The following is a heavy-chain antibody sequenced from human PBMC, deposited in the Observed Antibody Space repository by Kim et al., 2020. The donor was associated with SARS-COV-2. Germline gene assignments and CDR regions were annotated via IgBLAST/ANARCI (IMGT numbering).Heavy chain of an antibody. J-gene: IGHJ4*02. V-gene: IGHV3-48*03. CDR2: ISSSGSTI. CDR3: ARDRGYCSGGSCYGDGVY. D-gene: IGHD2-15*01. CDR1: GFTFSSYE. Sequence: GGSLRLSCAASGFTFSSYEMNWVRQAPGKGLEWVSYISSSGSTIYYADSVKGRFTISRDNAKNSLYLQMNSLRAEDTAVYYCARDRGYCSGGSCYGDGVYWGQGTLVTVSS.